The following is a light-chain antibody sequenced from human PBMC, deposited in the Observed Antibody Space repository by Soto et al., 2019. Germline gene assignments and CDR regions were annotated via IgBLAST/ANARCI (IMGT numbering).Light chain of an antibody. V-gene: IGKV1-5*01. J-gene: IGKJ2*01. CDR1: QSVSNS. CDR3: QRYNSYLYT. Sequence: DIQMTQSPSTLSPSVGDTVTIACRASQSVSNSLAWYQQKPGKAPDLLIYDASTLESGVPSRFSGSGSGTEFTLTISSLQPDDFATYYCQRYNSYLYTFGQGTKLEIK. CDR2: DAS.